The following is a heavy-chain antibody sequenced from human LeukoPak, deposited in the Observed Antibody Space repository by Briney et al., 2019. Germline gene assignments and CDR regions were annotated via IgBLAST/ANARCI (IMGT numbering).Heavy chain of an antibody. CDR3: AKDQGYCSGGSCYSGDY. Sequence: GGSLGLSCAASGFTFSSYGMHWVRQAPGKGLEWVAVISYDGSNKYYADSVKGRFTISRDNSKNTLYLQMNSPRAEDTAVYYCAKDQGYCSGGSCYSGDYWGQGTLVTVSS. CDR2: ISYDGSNK. J-gene: IGHJ4*02. CDR1: GFTFSSYG. V-gene: IGHV3-30*18. D-gene: IGHD2-15*01.